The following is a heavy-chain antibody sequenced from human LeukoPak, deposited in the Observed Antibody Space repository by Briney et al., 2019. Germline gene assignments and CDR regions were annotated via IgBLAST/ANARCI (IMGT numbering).Heavy chain of an antibody. CDR3: ARDREYSSGWQRGDWYFDL. CDR2: IYTSGST. V-gene: IGHV4-61*02. Sequence: SETLSLTCTVSGGSISSGSYYWSWIRQPAGKGLEWIGRIYTSGSTNYNPSLKSRGTISVDTSKTQFSLKLSSVPAADTAVYYCARDREYSSGWQRGDWYFDLWGRGTLVTVSS. J-gene: IGHJ2*01. CDR1: GGSISSGSYY. D-gene: IGHD6-19*01.